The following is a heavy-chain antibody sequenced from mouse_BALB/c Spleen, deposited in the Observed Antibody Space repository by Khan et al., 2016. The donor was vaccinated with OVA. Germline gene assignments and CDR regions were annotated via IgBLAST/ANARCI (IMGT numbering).Heavy chain of an antibody. CDR2: ISSDSNTI. CDR3: ATSYFYGYYFDY. D-gene: IGHD1-1*01. V-gene: IGHV5-17*02. J-gene: IGHJ2*01. CDR1: GFTFTSYG. Sequence: EVMLVESGGGLVQSGGSRKLSCAASGFTFTSYGMHWIRQAPEKGLEWVAYISSDSNTIYYADTVKGRFPIYRDTPKNTLFLQMTSLRSGDTSMYFCATSYFYGYYFDYWGQGTTLTVAS.